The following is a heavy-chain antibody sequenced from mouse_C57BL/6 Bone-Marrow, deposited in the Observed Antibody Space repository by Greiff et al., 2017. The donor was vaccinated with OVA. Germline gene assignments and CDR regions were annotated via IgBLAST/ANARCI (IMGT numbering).Heavy chain of an antibody. CDR3: ATYYYGSSLAWFAY. Sequence: VQLQQSGAELVKPGASVKLSCTASGFNIKDYYMHWVKQRTEQGLAWIGRIDPEDGETKYAPKFKGKATITADTSSNTAYLQLSSLTSEDTAVYYCATYYYGSSLAWFAYWGQGTLVTVSA. CDR1: GFNIKDYY. V-gene: IGHV14-2*01. CDR2: IDPEDGET. J-gene: IGHJ3*01. D-gene: IGHD1-1*01.